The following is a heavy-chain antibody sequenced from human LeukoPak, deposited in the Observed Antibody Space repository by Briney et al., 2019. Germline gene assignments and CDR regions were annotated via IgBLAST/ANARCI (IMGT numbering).Heavy chain of an antibody. CDR1: GGSISSSTYY. CDR3: ARLRVRGYGYGPWEGPTWLDY. V-gene: IGHV4-39*07. CDR2: IYYSRSTT. Sequence: SETLSLTCTVSGGSISSSTYYWGWIRQPPGEGLQRIGSIYYSRSTTYYNPSLKSRVTISVDTSKNQFSLKLSSLTAADTAVYYCARLRVRGYGYGPWEGPTWLDYWGQGTLVTVSS. D-gene: IGHD5-18*01. J-gene: IGHJ4*02.